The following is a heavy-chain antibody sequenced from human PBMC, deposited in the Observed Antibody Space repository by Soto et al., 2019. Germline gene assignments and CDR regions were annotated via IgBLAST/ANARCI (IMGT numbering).Heavy chain of an antibody. V-gene: IGHV3-23*01. CDR1: GFSFSAYA. CDR2: ISGSGRIT. D-gene: IGHD3-16*01. CDR3: VKERIELWLIDY. J-gene: IGHJ4*02. Sequence: DVQLLESGGGLAQPGESLRLSCVASGFSFSAYAMSWVRQSPGKGFEWVSTISGSGRITDYADSVKGRFTTSKDTSTNTLYLHMNRLTADDTALYYCVKERIELWLIDYWGQGTLVTVSS.